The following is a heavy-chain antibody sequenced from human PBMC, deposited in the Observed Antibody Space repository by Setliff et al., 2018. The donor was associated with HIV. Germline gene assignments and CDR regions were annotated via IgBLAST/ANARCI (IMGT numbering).Heavy chain of an antibody. J-gene: IGHJ4*02. V-gene: IGHV1-18*01. CDR1: GYTFSTYS. D-gene: IGHD6-13*01. CDR2: VSAYNGHT. CDR3: ARDLFRWAAAGPNYFDS. Sequence: WASVKVSCKASGYTFSTYSITWVRQAPGQGLEWMGWVSAYNGHTDFAQKFQGRITLTTDTSSNTAYMELRSLRSDDTAIYYCARDLFRWAAAGPNYFDSWGQGTLVTVSS.